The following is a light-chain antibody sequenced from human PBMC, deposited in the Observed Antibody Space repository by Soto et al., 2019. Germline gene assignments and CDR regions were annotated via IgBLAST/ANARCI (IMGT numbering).Light chain of an antibody. Sequence: EIVMTQSPATLSVSPGERVTLSCRARQSVSNNLAWYQQKPGQPPRVLFYATSTRATGVPARFSGSGAGTEFTLNIGSLQSADFAMYYCQQYDNWRRTFGQGTTVEIK. CDR3: QQYDNWRRT. V-gene: IGKV3-15*01. J-gene: IGKJ1*01. CDR1: QSVSNN. CDR2: ATS.